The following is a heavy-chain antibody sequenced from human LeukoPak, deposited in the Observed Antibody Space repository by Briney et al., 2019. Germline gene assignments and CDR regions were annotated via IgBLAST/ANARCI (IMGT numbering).Heavy chain of an antibody. Sequence: SVKVSCKASGGTFSSYAISWVRQAPGQGLEWMGGIIPIFGTANYAQKFQGRGTITADESTRTAYMELSSLRSEDRAVYYCARARGYQLLFRYYYYMDVWGKGTTVTVSS. CDR3: ARARGYQLLFRYYYYMDV. V-gene: IGHV1-69*13. J-gene: IGHJ6*03. D-gene: IGHD2-2*01. CDR1: GGTFSSYA. CDR2: IIPIFGTA.